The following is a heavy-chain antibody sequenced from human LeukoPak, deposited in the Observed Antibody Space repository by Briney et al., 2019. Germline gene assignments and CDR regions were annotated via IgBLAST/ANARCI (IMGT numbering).Heavy chain of an antibody. Sequence: GGSLRLSCAGSGFPLTSYWMNWVRQSPGKGLEWVANINQDGSEIYYAEALKGRFTLSRDNAENSVYLQKNNLRAEETAVYYCATLNWGNLDFWGQGTQVTVSS. J-gene: IGHJ4*02. CDR3: ATLNWGNLDF. V-gene: IGHV3-7*01. CDR1: GFPLTSYW. CDR2: INQDGSEI. D-gene: IGHD7-27*01.